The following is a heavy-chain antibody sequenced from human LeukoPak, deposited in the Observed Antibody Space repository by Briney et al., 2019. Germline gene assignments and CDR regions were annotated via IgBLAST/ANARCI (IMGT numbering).Heavy chain of an antibody. CDR3: ARWGYCTGGSRSKPHFDI. J-gene: IGHJ3*02. CDR1: GDNVSSNSAA. Sequence: SQTLSLTCAISGDNVSSNSAAWNWIRQSPSRGLEWLGRTYYRSKWYNDYAVSVKSRITINPDTSRNQFSLQLNSVTPEDTAVYYCARWGYCTGGSRSKPHFDIWGQGTTVTVSS. V-gene: IGHV6-1*01. D-gene: IGHD2-15*01. CDR2: TYYRSKWYN.